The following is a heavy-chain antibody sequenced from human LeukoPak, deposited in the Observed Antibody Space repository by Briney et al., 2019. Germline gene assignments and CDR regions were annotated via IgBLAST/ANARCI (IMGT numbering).Heavy chain of an antibody. CDR1: GGSLSSVNYY. V-gene: IGHV4-61*02. Sequence: SETLSLTCPVSGGSLSSVNYYWSWFRQPAGKGLEWIGRIYRSGSANDNPSLKSRVTISVDTSQNQFSLKLNSVTAADTAVYYCAREGALYTTINLYYFDYWGQGTLVTVSS. J-gene: IGHJ4*02. CDR3: AREGALYTTINLYYFDY. D-gene: IGHD1-1*01. CDR2: IYRSGSA.